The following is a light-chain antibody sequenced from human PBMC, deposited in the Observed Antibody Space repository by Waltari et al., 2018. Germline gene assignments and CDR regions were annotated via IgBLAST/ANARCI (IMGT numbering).Light chain of an antibody. V-gene: IGKV1-5*03. J-gene: IGKJ1*01. CDR3: QQYDSYTWT. CDR2: RAS. CDR1: HGISAW. Sequence: IQMTQSPSTLSASIGDRVTITCRASHGISAWLAWYQQKPGTAPKLLISRASYLESGVPSRFSGSGSGTEFTLTISSLQPDDFATYYCQQYDSYTWTFGQGTKVEIK.